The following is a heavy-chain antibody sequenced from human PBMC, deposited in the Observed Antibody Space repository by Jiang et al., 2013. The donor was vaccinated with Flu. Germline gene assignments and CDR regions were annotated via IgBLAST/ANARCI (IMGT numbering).Heavy chain of an antibody. D-gene: IGHD1-1*01. V-gene: IGHV3-23*01. CDR3: ARDRLEVSGAYYYSGFDV. Sequence: QLLESGGGLVQPGGSLRLSCAASGFTFSNYAMSWVRQAPGKGLEWVSLISGSGSSTYYADSVKGRFSISRDNSKSTLFLQMNSLRAEDTAAYHCARDRLEVSGAYYYSGFDVWGQGTTVTVSS. CDR2: ISGSGSST. CDR1: GFTFSNYA. J-gene: IGHJ6*02.